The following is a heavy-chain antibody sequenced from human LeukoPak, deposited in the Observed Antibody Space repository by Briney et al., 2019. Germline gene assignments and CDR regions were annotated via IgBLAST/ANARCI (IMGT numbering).Heavy chain of an antibody. V-gene: IGHV1-2*06. CDR2: INPNSGGT. CDR1: GYTFTGYY. D-gene: IGHD3-16*01. CDR3: ARGGGGYYYYMDV. Sequence: ASVKVSCKASGYTFTGYYMHWVRQAPGQGLEWMGRINPNSGGTNYAQKFQGRVTMTRATSISTAYMELSRLRSDDTAVYYCARGGGGYYYYMDVWGKGTTVTVSS. J-gene: IGHJ6*03.